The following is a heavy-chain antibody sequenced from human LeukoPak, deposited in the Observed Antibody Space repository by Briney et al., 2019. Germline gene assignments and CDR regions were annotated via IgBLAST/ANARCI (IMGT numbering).Heavy chain of an antibody. CDR1: GGTFSSYA. Sequence: ASVKVSCKASGGTFSSYAISWVRQAPGQGLEWMGWINPNSGGTNYAQKFQGRVTMTRDTSISTAYMELSRLRSDDMAVYYCTRGSGYYYESDYWGQGTLVTVSS. J-gene: IGHJ4*02. D-gene: IGHD3-22*01. CDR2: INPNSGGT. CDR3: TRGSGYYYESDY. V-gene: IGHV1-2*02.